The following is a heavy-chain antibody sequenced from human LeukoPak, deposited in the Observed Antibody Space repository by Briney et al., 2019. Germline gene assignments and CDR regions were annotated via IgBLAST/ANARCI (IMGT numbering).Heavy chain of an antibody. J-gene: IGHJ4*02. D-gene: IGHD2-8*01. CDR3: AKQSYARSLGE. V-gene: IGHV3-23*01. CDR1: GFPFSDFS. CDR2: TNSGCTST. Sequence: PGGSLRLSCATSGFPFSDFSMSWVRQAPGKGLDWISTTNSGCTSTYYAESVKGRFTISRDNSKNTLYLQMSSLRVEDTAVYYCAKQSYARSLGEGGPGTLVSVSS.